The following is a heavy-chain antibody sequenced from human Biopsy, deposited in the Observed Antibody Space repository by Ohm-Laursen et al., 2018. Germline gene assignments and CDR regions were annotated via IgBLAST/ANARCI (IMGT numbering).Heavy chain of an antibody. D-gene: IGHD1-26*01. J-gene: IGHJ2*01. Sequence: SDTLSLTCTVSGASISAYYWSWIRQPPGKGLEWIGYIYYTGSTNYNPSLKSRVTISVDTSMNPLSRRLTSVTAADTAVYYCARHAPSYSGSYWRYFDLWGRGTLVTVSS. CDR3: ARHAPSYSGSYWRYFDL. CDR2: IYYTGST. CDR1: GASISAYY. V-gene: IGHV4-59*08.